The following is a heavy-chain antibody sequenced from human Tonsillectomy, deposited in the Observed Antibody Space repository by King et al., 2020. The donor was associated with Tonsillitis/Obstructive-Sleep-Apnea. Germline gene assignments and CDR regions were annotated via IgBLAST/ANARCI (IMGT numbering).Heavy chain of an antibody. Sequence: VQLVESGGGVVQPGRSLRLSCAASGFTFSSYAMHWVRQAPGKGLEWVAVISYDGSNKYYADSVKGRFTISRDNSKNTLYLQMNSLRAEDTAVYYCARDSDFWSGHNYYYYMDVWGKGTTVTVSS. CDR3: ARDSDFWSGHNYYYYMDV. CDR1: GFTFSSYA. D-gene: IGHD3-3*01. V-gene: IGHV3-30*04. CDR2: ISYDGSNK. J-gene: IGHJ6*03.